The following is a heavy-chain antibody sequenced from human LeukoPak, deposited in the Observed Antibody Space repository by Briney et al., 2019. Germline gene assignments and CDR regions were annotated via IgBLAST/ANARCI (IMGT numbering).Heavy chain of an antibody. V-gene: IGHV3-53*01. CDR3: ARDFRGSSWYFDY. CDR2: IYSGGST. Sequence: GGSLRLSCAASGFTVSSNYMSWVRQAPGKGLEWVSVIYSGGSTYYADSVKGRFTISRDNSKNTLYLQMNSLRAEDTAVYCCARDFRGSSWYFDYWGQGTLVTVSS. CDR1: GFTVSSNY. D-gene: IGHD6-13*01. J-gene: IGHJ4*02.